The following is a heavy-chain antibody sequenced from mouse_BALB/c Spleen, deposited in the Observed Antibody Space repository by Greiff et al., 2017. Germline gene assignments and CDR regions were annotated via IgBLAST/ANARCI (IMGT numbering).Heavy chain of an antibody. D-gene: IGHD2-3*01. J-gene: IGHJ1*01. CDR3: ARRGLLRYFDV. CDR1: GFSLTSYG. CDR2: IWSGGST. Sequence: VHLVESGPGLVQPSQSLSITCTVSGFSLTSYGVHWVRQSPGKGLEWLGVIWSGGSTDYNAAFISRLSISKDNSKSQVFFKMNSLQANDTAIYYCARRGLLRYFDVWGAGTTVTVSS. V-gene: IGHV2-2*02.